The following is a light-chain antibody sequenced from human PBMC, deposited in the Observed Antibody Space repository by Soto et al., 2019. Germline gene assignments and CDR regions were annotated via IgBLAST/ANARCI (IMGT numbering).Light chain of an antibody. J-gene: IGKJ1*01. Sequence: EVVLTQSPGTLSLSRGERATLSCRASERIYSAYLGWYQQKPGQAPRLLIYGTSSRATGIPDRFSGSGSGTDFTLTISRLEPEDFAVYYCQQDGNSPITFGQGTKVDIK. V-gene: IGKV3-20*01. CDR2: GTS. CDR1: ERIYSAY. CDR3: QQDGNSPIT.